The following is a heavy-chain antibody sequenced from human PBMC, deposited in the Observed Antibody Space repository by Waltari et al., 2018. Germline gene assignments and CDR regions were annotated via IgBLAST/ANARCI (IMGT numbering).Heavy chain of an antibody. CDR2: IYHSGST. Sequence: QVQLQESGPGLVKPSETLSLTCAVSGYSISSGYYWGWIRQPPGKVLEWIGSIYHSGSTYYNPSLKSRVTISVDTSKNQFSLKLSSVTAADTAVYYCARRGYSGYDFDYWGQGTLVTVSS. D-gene: IGHD5-12*01. J-gene: IGHJ4*02. CDR3: ARRGYSGYDFDY. CDR1: GYSISSGYY. V-gene: IGHV4-38-2*01.